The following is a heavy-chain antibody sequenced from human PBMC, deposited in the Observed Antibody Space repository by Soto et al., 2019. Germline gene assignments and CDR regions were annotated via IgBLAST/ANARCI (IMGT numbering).Heavy chain of an antibody. CDR3: ARVHCSSTRCPTDYYGMDF. V-gene: IGHV4-31*03. J-gene: IGHJ6*02. CDR2: IYYSGNT. D-gene: IGHD2-2*01. CDR1: GGSIRSGGYY. Sequence: QVQLQESGPGLVKPSQTLSLTCTVSGGSIRSGGYYWSWIRHHPGKGLEWIVYIYYSGNTYYNPSLKSRVPISVDTSNNQFSLKLSSVIAGDTAVYYCARVHCSSTRCPTDYYGMDFWGQGTTVRVCS.